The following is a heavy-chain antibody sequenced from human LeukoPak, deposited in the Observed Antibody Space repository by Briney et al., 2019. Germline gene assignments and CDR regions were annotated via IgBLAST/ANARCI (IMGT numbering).Heavy chain of an antibody. D-gene: IGHD3-9*01. CDR2: IIGYNGNT. V-gene: IGHV1-18*01. CDR1: GYTFTSYG. Sequence: ASVKVSCKASGYTFTSYGISWVRQAPGQGLEWMGWIIGYNGNTNYAQKLQGRVTMTTDTSTSTAYMELRSLRSDDTAVYYCARSPAHFDILAGYYLANWFDPWGQGTLVTVSS. J-gene: IGHJ5*02. CDR3: ARSPAHFDILAGYYLANWFDP.